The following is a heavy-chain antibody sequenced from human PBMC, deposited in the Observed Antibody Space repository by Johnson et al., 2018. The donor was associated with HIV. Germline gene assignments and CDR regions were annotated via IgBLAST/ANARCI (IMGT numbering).Heavy chain of an antibody. D-gene: IGHD3-10*01. Sequence: QMQLVESGGGLVQPGGSLRLSCAASGFTFSDYYMSWIRQAPGKGLEWVSYISSSGSTIYYAASVQGRFTISRDNAKNSLYLQMNSLSAEATAVYYCARDGEDLQIAFDIWGQGTMVTVSS. CDR3: ARDGEDLQIAFDI. CDR1: GFTFSDYY. CDR2: ISSSGSTI. V-gene: IGHV3-11*04. J-gene: IGHJ3*02.